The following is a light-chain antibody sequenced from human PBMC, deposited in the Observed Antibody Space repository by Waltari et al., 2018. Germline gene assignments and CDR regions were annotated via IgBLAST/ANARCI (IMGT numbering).Light chain of an antibody. CDR1: QNIDGR. CDR3: QQYYTFPRLS. CDR2: GTS. Sequence: DVQMTQSPSSLSASVGDTVTITCRTSQNIDGRLPWLQQKPGKAPELLIYGTSILRGGVPSRFSGSGSGTNFTLTIYNLQPEDFAAYYCQQYYTFPRLSFGPGTTFDV. V-gene: IGKV1-39*01. J-gene: IGKJ3*01.